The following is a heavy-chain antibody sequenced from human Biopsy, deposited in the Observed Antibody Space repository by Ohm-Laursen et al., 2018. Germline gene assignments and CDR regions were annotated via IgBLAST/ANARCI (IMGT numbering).Heavy chain of an antibody. J-gene: IGHJ2*01. D-gene: IGHD6-19*01. CDR3: ARTPGKAVAGRFLDL. CDR1: GESFNGYY. V-gene: IGHV4-34*01. Sequence: SDTLSTCAVYGESFNGYYWSWIRQTPGKGLEWIGEINHSGRTNYNPSLKSRVTISVDTSKNQFSLKVRSVTAADTAVYYCARTPGKAVAGRFLDLWGRGTLVTVSS. CDR2: INHSGRT.